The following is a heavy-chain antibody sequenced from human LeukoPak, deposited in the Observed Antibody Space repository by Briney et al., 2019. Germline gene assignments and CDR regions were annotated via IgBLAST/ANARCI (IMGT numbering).Heavy chain of an antibody. D-gene: IGHD2-15*01. V-gene: IGHV1-2*02. CDR3: ARLNLAYCSGGSCLGGLDY. CDR2: INPNSGGT. J-gene: IGHJ4*02. CDR1: GYTFTGYY. Sequence: ASVKVSCKASGYTFTGYYMHWVRQAPGQGLEWMGWINPNSGGTNYAQKFQGRVTMTRDTSISTAYMELSRLRSDDTAVYYCARLNLAYCSGGSCLGGLDYWGQGTLVTVSS.